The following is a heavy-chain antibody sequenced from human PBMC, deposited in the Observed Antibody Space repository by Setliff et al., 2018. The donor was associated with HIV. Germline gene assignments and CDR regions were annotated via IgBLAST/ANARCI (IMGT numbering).Heavy chain of an antibody. CDR1: GDSINTHY. D-gene: IGHD6-19*01. CDR3: ARGRTQWPNYNYFDP. V-gene: IGHV4-59*08. CDR2: ISHSGNT. Sequence: PSETLSLTCTVSGDSINTHYWSWIRQPPGKGLEWIGCISHSGNTNFNPSLNSRVTISLDTSKSQFSLKLSSLTAADTAVYYCARGRTQWPNYNYFDPWGLGTLVTVSS. J-gene: IGHJ5*02.